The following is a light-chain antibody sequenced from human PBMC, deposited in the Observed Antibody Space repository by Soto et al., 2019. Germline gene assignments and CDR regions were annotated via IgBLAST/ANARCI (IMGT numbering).Light chain of an antibody. CDR1: QSISSW. J-gene: IGKJ2*01. V-gene: IGKV1-5*01. CDR2: DAS. CDR3: QHYNSYSPVST. Sequence: DIQMTQSPSTLSASVGDRVTITCRASQSISSWLAWYQQKPGKAPKLLIYDASSLESGVPSRFSGSGSGTEFTLTISSLQPDDFATYYCQHYNSYSPVSTFGQGTKLEIK.